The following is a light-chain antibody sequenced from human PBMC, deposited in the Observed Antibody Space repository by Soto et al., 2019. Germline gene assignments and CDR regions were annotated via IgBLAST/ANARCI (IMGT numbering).Light chain of an antibody. J-gene: IGLJ3*02. V-gene: IGLV7-43*01. CDR3: LLYYGGAWV. CDR2: STS. Sequence: QTVVTQEPSLTVSPGGTVTLTCASSTGAVTSGYFPSWIQQKPGQAPRPLTHSTSNKHSWTPARFSGSLLGGKAALTLSGVQPEDEAEYYCLLYYGGAWVFGGGTKVTVL. CDR1: TGAVTSGYF.